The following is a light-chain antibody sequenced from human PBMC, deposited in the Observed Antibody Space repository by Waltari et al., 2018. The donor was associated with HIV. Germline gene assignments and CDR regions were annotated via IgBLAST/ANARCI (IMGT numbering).Light chain of an antibody. V-gene: IGKV4-1*01. CDR2: WAS. CDR3: QQYYSTPLT. CDR1: QTVLYTSSNKNY. Sequence: DIVMTQSPDSLAVSLGERATINCRSSQTVLYTSSNKNYLAWNQQRPGQPPKLLIYWASTRESGVPDRFSGSGSGTDFTLTISSLQAEDVAVYYCQQYYSTPLTFGPGTKVDIK. J-gene: IGKJ3*01.